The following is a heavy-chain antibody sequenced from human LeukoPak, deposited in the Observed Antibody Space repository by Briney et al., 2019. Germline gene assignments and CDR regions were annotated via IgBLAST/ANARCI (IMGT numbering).Heavy chain of an antibody. CDR2: IRYDGSNK. D-gene: IGHD2-2*01. J-gene: IGHJ4*02. CDR1: GFTFSSYG. V-gene: IGHV3-30*02. Sequence: GGSLRLSCAASGFTFSSYGTHWVRQAPGKGLEWVAFIRYDGSNKYYADSVKGRFTISRDNSKNTLYLQMNSLRAEDTAVYYCAKDRESYYCSSTNCYLDYWGQGTLVTVSS. CDR3: AKDRESYYCSSTNCYLDY.